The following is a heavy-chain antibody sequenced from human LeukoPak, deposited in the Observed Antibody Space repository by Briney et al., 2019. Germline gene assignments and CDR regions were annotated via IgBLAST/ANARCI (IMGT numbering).Heavy chain of an antibody. CDR1: GGSISSSSYY. CDR3: ARKGRLRAVAGTGVDY. V-gene: IGHV4-39*01. Sequence: PSETLSLTCTVSGGSISSSSYYWGWIRQPPGKGLEWIVSIYYSGSTYYNPSLKSRVTISVDTSKNQFSLKLSSVTAADTAVYYCARKGRLRAVAGTGVDYWGQGTLVTVSS. J-gene: IGHJ4*02. CDR2: IYYSGST. D-gene: IGHD6-19*01.